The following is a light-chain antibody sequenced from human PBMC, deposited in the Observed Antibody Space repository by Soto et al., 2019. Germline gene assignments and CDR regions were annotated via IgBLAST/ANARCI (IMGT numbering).Light chain of an antibody. CDR1: QSVSSSY. CDR2: GAS. Sequence: EIVLTQSPGTLSLSPGERATLSCRASQSVSSSYLAWYQQKPGQAPRLLIYGASSRATGIPDWFSGSSSGTDITLTISRLEPDDFAVYYCQQYGSSPRTFGQGTKVEIK. V-gene: IGKV3-20*01. J-gene: IGKJ1*01. CDR3: QQYGSSPRT.